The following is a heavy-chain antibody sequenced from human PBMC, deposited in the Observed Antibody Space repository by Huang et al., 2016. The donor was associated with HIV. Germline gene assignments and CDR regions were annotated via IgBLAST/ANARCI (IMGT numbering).Heavy chain of an antibody. CDR3: AREVRSVDTDRPDGYYYRGLDV. V-gene: IGHV4-39*02. Sequence: QLRESGPGLVTPSEILSLTCSASGTSMTSCTFYWGWFRQPPGRGLEWIGRVYFLGNTYSNPSLKSRVTISIDTANKQYAMRLTSVTAADTAVYFGAREVRSVDTDRPDGYYYRGLDVWGQGTTVIVSS. D-gene: IGHD2-2*03. J-gene: IGHJ6*02. CDR1: GTSMTSCTFY. CDR2: VYFLGNT.